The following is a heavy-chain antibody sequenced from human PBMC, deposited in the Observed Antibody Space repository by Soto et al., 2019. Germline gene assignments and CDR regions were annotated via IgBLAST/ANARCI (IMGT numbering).Heavy chain of an antibody. CDR2: INHSGST. D-gene: IGHD2-2*01. Sequence: SETLSLTCAVYGGSFSGYYWSWIRQPPGKGLEWIGEINHSGSTNYNPSLKSRVTISVDTSKNQFSLKLSSVTAADTAVYYCARGRNLYSIVVVPAATPAESGFDYWGQGTLVTVSS. CDR1: GGSFSGYY. J-gene: IGHJ4*02. CDR3: ARGRNLYSIVVVPAATPAESGFDY. V-gene: IGHV4-34*01.